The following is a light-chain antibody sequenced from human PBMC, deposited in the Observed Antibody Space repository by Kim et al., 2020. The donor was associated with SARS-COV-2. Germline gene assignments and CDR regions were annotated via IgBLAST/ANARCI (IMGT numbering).Light chain of an antibody. J-gene: IGKJ4*01. CDR1: QSILYSPNNKNY. CDR3: QQYYISPLT. Sequence: ATINCKSSQSILYSPNNKNYLAWYQHKPVQPPKLLIYWASTRQSGVPDRFSGSGSGTDFTLTISSLQAEDVAVYYCQQYYISPLTFGGGTKVDIK. CDR2: WAS. V-gene: IGKV4-1*01.